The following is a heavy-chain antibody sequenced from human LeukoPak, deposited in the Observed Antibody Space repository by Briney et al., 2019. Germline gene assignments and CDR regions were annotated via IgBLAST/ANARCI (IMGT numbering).Heavy chain of an antibody. CDR1: GGSISSYY. D-gene: IGHD5-18*01. CDR3: ARADSYAAFDI. CDR2: IYYSGST. J-gene: IGHJ3*02. V-gene: IGHV4-59*01. Sequence: PSETLSLTCTVSGGSISSYYWSWIRQPPGKGLEWIGYIYYSGSTNYNPSLKSRVTISVDTSKNQFSLKLSSVTAADTAVYYCARADSYAAFDIWGQGTMVTVSS.